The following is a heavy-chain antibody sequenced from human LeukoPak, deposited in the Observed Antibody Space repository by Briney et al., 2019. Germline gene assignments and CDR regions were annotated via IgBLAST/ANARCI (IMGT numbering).Heavy chain of an antibody. CDR1: GYTFTSYG. V-gene: IGHV1-18*01. D-gene: IGHD2-2*01. Sequence: ASVKVSCKAPGYTFTSYGISWVRQAPGQGLEWMGWISAYNGNTNYAQKLQGRVTMTTDTSTSTAYMKLRSLRSDDTAVYSCASLCWGVPAANHDEGCYWFDPWGQGTLGTVSS. CDR2: ISAYNGNT. CDR3: ASLCWGVPAANHDEGCYWFDP. J-gene: IGHJ5*02.